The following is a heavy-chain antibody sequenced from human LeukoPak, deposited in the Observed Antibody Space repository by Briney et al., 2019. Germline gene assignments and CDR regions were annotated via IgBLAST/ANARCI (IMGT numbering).Heavy chain of an antibody. CDR3: ARESGYSYNRGYLDS. D-gene: IGHD5-18*01. Sequence: GRSLRLSCAASGFTSSYYAMHWVRQAPGRGLEWVAVISYGGRDQKYADSVSGRFIISRDDSNKTLYLQLNSLRPDDTAIYYCARESGYSYNRGYLDSWGQGTLVTVSS. J-gene: IGHJ4*02. V-gene: IGHV3-30*03. CDR1: GFTSSYYA. CDR2: ISYGGRDQ.